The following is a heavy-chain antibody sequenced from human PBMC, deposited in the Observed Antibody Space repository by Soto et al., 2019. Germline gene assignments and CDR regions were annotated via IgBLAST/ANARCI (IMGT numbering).Heavy chain of an antibody. CDR1: GYTFTSYD. V-gene: IGHV1-8*01. CDR2: MNPNSGNT. J-gene: IGHJ3*02. Sequence: KVSCKASGYTFTSYDINWVRQATGQGLEWMGWMNPNSGNTGYAQKFQGRVTMTRNTSISTAYMELSSLRSEDTAVYYCARANLPYYDYIWGSYRYTDAFDIWGQGTMVTVSS. CDR3: ARANLPYYDYIWGSYRYTDAFDI. D-gene: IGHD3-16*02.